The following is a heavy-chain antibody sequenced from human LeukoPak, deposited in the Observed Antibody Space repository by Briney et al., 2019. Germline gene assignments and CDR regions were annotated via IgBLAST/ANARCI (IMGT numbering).Heavy chain of an antibody. CDR2: IYYSGST. CDR1: GGSISSSSYY. V-gene: IGHV4-39*07. Sequence: SETLSLTCTVSGGSISSSSYYWGWIRQPPGKGLEWIGSIYYSGSTYYNPSLKSRVTISVDTSKNQFSLKLSSVTAADTAVYYCARVGPTTCFDYWGQGTLVTVSS. J-gene: IGHJ4*02. D-gene: IGHD4-17*01. CDR3: ARVGPTTCFDY.